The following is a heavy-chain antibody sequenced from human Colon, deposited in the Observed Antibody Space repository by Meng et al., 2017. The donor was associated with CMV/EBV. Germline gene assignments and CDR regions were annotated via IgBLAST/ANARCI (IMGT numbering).Heavy chain of an antibody. V-gene: IGHV1-18*01. D-gene: IGHD6-6*01. CDR3: ARSIAAARGVDY. CDR1: CYTFTSYG. Sequence: SCKGSCYTFTSYGLSWVRQAPGQGLEWMGWISAYNGNTNYAQKFQGRVSMTTDTSTTTAYMELRSLRSDDTAVYYCARSIAAARGVDYWGQGTLVTVSS. CDR2: ISAYNGNT. J-gene: IGHJ4*02.